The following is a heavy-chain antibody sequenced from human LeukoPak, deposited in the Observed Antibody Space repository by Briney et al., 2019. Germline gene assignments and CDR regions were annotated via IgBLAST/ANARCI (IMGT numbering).Heavy chain of an antibody. Sequence: GGSLRLSCAASGFTFNTYSMDWVHQAPGKGLEWVSSINSGSTYKYYADSVKGRFTVSRDNAKNSLYLQMNSLRAEDTAVYYCARGPYPDYWGQGTLVTVSS. CDR3: ARGPYPDY. CDR2: INSGSTYK. V-gene: IGHV3-21*01. J-gene: IGHJ4*02. CDR1: GFTFNTYS.